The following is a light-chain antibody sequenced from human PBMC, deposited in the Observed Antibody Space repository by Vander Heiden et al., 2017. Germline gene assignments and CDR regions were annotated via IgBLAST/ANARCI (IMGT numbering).Light chain of an antibody. CDR1: QSISSY. Sequence: DNQMTQSPSSLSASVGDRVTIACRASQSISSYLNWYQQKPGKVPKLLIYAASSLQSGVPSRFSGSGSGTDFTLTISSLQPEDFASYYCQQSYNTPQTFGQGTKVEIK. J-gene: IGKJ1*01. V-gene: IGKV1-39*01. CDR3: QQSYNTPQT. CDR2: AAS.